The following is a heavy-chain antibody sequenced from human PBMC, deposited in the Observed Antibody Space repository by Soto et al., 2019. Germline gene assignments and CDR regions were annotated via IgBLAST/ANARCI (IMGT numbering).Heavy chain of an antibody. CDR3: ARGFLKGGFHY. J-gene: IGHJ4*02. V-gene: IGHV6-1*01. Sequence: QVQLQQSGPGLVKPSQTLSLTCAISGDSVSTNSAGWHWIRQSPSRGLEWLGRTYYNSKWNNDYAVSVKSRMIINPDTSKNQFSLQLNSVTPEDTAVYYCARGFLKGGFHYWGQGALVTVSS. D-gene: IGHD3-16*01. CDR1: GDSVSTNSAG. CDR2: TYYNSKWNN.